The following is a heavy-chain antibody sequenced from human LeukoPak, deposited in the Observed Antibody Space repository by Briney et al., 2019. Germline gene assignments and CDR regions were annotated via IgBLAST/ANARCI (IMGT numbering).Heavy chain of an antibody. V-gene: IGHV3-53*01. J-gene: IGHJ6*03. D-gene: IGHD3-9*01. CDR1: GFTVSNKY. Sequence: GGSLRLSCAASGFTVSNKYMTWVRQAPGKGLEWVSLIYSDGRTYYADSVKGRCTISRDNSKNTLYLQMSSLRAEDTAVYYCAEGGGFDWLNYYYMDVWGKGTTVIISS. CDR2: IYSDGRT. CDR3: AEGGGFDWLNYYYMDV.